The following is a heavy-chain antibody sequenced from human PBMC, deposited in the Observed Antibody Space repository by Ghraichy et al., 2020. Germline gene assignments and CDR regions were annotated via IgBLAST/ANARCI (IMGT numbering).Heavy chain of an antibody. CDR3: ARGLGDYYFDY. Sequence: SETLSLTCAVYGGSFSGYYWSWIRQPPGKGLEWIGEINHSGSTNYNPSLKSRVTISVDTSKNQFSLKLSSVTAADTAVYYCARGLGDYYFDYWGQGTLVTVSS. CDR1: GGSFSGYY. V-gene: IGHV4-34*01. D-gene: IGHD4-17*01. J-gene: IGHJ4*02. CDR2: INHSGST.